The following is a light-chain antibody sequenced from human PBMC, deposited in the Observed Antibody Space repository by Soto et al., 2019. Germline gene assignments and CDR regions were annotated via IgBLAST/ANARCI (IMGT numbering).Light chain of an antibody. J-gene: IGKJ5*01. CDR3: QQYNNWPPT. CDR1: QSVSSN. CDR2: GAS. V-gene: IGKV3-15*01. Sequence: EIVMTQSPATLSVSPGERATLFCRASQSVSSNLAWYQQKPGQAPRLLIYGASTRATGISARFSGSRSGTEFTLTISSLQSEDFAVYYCQQYNNWPPTFGQGTRLEIK.